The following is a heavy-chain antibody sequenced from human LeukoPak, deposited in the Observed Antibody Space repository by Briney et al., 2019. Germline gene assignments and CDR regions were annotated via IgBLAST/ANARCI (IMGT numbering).Heavy chain of an antibody. Sequence: SETLSLTCTVSGGSISSYYWSWIRQPPGKGLEWIGYIFYSGITNYNPSLSLKSRVTISVDTSKNQFSLKLSSVTAADTAVYYCATGSGSYYKPFDYWGQGILVTVSS. CDR1: GGSISSYY. CDR2: IFYSGIT. CDR3: ATGSGSYYKPFDY. V-gene: IGHV4-59*08. J-gene: IGHJ4*02. D-gene: IGHD3-10*01.